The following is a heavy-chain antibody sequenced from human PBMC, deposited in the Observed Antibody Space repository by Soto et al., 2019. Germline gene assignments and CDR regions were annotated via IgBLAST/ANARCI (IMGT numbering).Heavy chain of an antibody. V-gene: IGHV1-69*01. CDR1: GGTFSSYA. D-gene: IGHD3-22*01. J-gene: IGHJ6*02. CDR3: VRAVMYYYDISGCRPPVSYGRDV. Sequence: QVQLVQSGAEVKKPGSSVKVSCKASGGTFSSYAISWVRQAPGQGLEWMGGIIPIFGTANYAQKFQGRVTIPADGSPSTAYMELSSLRAVGSAVYYCVRAVMYYYDISGCRPPVSYGRDVWAQGATVTVSS. CDR2: IIPIFGTA.